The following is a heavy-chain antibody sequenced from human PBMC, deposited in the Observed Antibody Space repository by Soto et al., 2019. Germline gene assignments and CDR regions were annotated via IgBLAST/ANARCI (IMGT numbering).Heavy chain of an antibody. J-gene: IGHJ6*03. D-gene: IGHD5-18*01. CDR2: IYPGDSDT. CDR3: ARLGRVGYSSYYMDV. Sequence: LKRSEERRVWNVTSSWTSRLRQINGKGLEWMGIIYPGDSDTRYSPSFQGQVTISADKSISTAYLQWSSLKASDTAMYFCARLGRVGYSSYYMDVWGKGTTVTVSS. V-gene: IGHV5-51*01. CDR1: VWNVTSSW.